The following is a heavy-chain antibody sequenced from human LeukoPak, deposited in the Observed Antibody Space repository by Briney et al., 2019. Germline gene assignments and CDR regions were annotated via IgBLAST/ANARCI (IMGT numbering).Heavy chain of an antibody. CDR2: INAGNGNT. V-gene: IGHV1-3*01. J-gene: IGHJ4*02. D-gene: IGHD3-9*01. CDR1: GYTFTSYA. CDR3: ARLFDWLLFYFDY. Sequence: ASVKVSCKASGYTFTSYAMHRVRQAPGQRLEWMGWINAGNGNTKYSQKFQGRVTITRDTSASTAYMELSSLRSEDTAVYYRARLFDWLLFYFDYWGQGTLVTVSS.